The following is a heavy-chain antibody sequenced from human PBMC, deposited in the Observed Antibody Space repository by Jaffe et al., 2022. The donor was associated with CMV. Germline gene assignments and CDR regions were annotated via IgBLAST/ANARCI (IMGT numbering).Heavy chain of an antibody. D-gene: IGHD3-3*01. CDR2: IIPIFGTA. Sequence: QVQVVQSGAEVKKPGSSVKVSCKASGGTFSNYAITWVRQAPGQGLEWMGGIIPIFGTANYAQKFQGRVTITADESTTTAYMELSSLRSEDTAVYYCARRVWSRFGGGRDYYGMDVWGQGTTVTVSS. CDR3: ARRVWSRFGGGRDYYGMDV. V-gene: IGHV1-69*01. J-gene: IGHJ6*02. CDR1: GGTFSNYA.